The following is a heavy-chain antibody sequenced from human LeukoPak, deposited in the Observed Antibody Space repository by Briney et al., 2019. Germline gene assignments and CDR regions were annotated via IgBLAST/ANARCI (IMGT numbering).Heavy chain of an antibody. J-gene: IGHJ3*02. Sequence: GGSLRLSCAASGFTFSSYGMHWVRQASGKGLEWVAVISYDGSNKYYADSVKGRFTISRDNSKNTLYLQMNSLRAEDTAVYYCRSLIAARQDAFDIWGQGTMVTVSS. CDR3: RSLIAARQDAFDI. D-gene: IGHD6-6*01. CDR1: GFTFSSYG. CDR2: ISYDGSNK. V-gene: IGHV3-30*03.